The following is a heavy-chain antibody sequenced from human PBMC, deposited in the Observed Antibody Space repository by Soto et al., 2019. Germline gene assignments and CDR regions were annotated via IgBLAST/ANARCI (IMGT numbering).Heavy chain of an antibody. CDR3: ARSGSPSSKFWEWLSITPGWFDP. J-gene: IGHJ5*02. CDR1: GGSVSSGSYY. CDR2: IYYSGST. Sequence: QVQLQESGPGLVKPSETLSLTCTVSGGSVSSGSYYWSWIRQPPGKGLEWIGYIYYSGSTNYNPSRKSRVTISVDTSKNQFSLKLSSVTAADTAVYYCARSGSPSSKFWEWLSITPGWFDPWGQGTLVTVSS. V-gene: IGHV4-61*01. D-gene: IGHD3-3*01.